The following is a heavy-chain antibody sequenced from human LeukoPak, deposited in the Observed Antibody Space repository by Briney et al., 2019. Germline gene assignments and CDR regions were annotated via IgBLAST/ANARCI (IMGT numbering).Heavy chain of an antibody. Sequence: GRSLRLSCAASGFTFSSYAMHWVRQAPGKGLEWVAVISYDGSNKYYADSVKGRFTISRDNSKNTLYLQMNSLRAEDTAVYYCARAWRKIAHDYGDYAGWGLFDYWGQGTLVTVSS. CDR2: ISYDGSNK. V-gene: IGHV3-30-3*01. CDR1: GFTFSSYA. CDR3: ARAWRKIAHDYGDYAGWGLFDY. D-gene: IGHD4-17*01. J-gene: IGHJ4*02.